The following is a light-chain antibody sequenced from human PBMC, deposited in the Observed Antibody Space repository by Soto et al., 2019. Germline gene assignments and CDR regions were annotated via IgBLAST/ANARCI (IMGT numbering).Light chain of an antibody. Sequence: EIVLTQSPGTLSLSPGERATLSCRASQSVSSSYLAWYQQKPGQAPRLLIYGASSRGTGIPDRFSGSGSGTDFTLTISRLEPEDFAVYYCQQYGSSFTFGPGTKVDI. CDR3: QQYGSSFT. J-gene: IGKJ3*01. CDR2: GAS. V-gene: IGKV3-20*01. CDR1: QSVSSSY.